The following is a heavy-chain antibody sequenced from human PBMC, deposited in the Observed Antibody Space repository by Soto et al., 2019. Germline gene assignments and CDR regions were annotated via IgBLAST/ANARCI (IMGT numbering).Heavy chain of an antibody. Sequence: SVKVSCKASGGTFSSYAISWVRQAPGQGLEWMGGIIPIFGTANYAQKFQGRVTITADESTSTAYMELSSLRSEDTAVYYCARDRGYDILTGSIAKISAFDIWGQGTMVTVSS. CDR1: GGTFSSYA. D-gene: IGHD3-9*01. CDR2: IIPIFGTA. V-gene: IGHV1-69*13. CDR3: ARDRGYDILTGSIAKISAFDI. J-gene: IGHJ3*02.